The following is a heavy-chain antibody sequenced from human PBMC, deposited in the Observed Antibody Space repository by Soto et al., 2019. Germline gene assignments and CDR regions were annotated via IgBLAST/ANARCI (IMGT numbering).Heavy chain of an antibody. Sequence: PSETLSLTCAVYGGSFSGYYWSWIRQPPGKGLEWIGEINHSGSTNYTPSLKSRVTITGDTSKNQFSLKLSSVTAADTALYYCARGRRMMHSHYYGMDVWGQGTTVTVSS. V-gene: IGHV4-34*01. CDR2: INHSGST. CDR1: GGSFSGYY. J-gene: IGHJ6*02. CDR3: ARGRRMMHSHYYGMDV. D-gene: IGHD3-16*01.